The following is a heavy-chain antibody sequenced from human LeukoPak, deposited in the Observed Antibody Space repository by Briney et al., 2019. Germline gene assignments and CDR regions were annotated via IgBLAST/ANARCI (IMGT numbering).Heavy chain of an antibody. Sequence: PGGSLRLSSAASGFRFSSYEMNWVRQAPGRGLEWVSYIGNTGRTIYYVDSVKGRFTVSRDNAKNSLYLQMNSLRAEDTAIYYCVRGDRYFFDYWGQGTLVTVSS. V-gene: IGHV3-48*03. CDR1: GFRFSSYE. J-gene: IGHJ4*02. D-gene: IGHD1-14*01. CDR2: IGNTGRTI. CDR3: VRGDRYFFDY.